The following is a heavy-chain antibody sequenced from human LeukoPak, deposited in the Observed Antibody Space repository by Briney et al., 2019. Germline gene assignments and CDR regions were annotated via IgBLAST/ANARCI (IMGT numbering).Heavy chain of an antibody. CDR1: GFTFSSYA. CDR3: ARAPNPTSPYDWGFCFDY. J-gene: IGHJ4*02. Sequence: GGSLRLSCAASGFTFSSYAMSWVRQAPGKGLEWVSAISGSGGSTYYADSVKGRFTISRDNSKNTLYLQMNSLRAEDTAVYYCARAPNPTSPYDWGFCFDYWGQGTLVTVSS. D-gene: IGHD3-16*01. V-gene: IGHV3-23*01. CDR2: ISGSGGST.